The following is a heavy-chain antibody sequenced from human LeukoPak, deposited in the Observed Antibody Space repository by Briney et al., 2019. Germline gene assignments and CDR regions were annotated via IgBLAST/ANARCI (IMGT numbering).Heavy chain of an antibody. CDR1: GYTFTSYG. V-gene: IGHV1-18*01. D-gene: IGHD2-2*02. Sequence: GASVKVSCTASGYTFTSYGISWVRQAPGQGLEWMGWISAYNGNTNYAQKLQGRVTMTTDTSTSTAYMKLRSLRSDDTAVYYCARDTPIVVVPAAILVNYYYYGMDVWGQGTTVTVSS. CDR2: ISAYNGNT. J-gene: IGHJ6*02. CDR3: ARDTPIVVVPAAILVNYYYYGMDV.